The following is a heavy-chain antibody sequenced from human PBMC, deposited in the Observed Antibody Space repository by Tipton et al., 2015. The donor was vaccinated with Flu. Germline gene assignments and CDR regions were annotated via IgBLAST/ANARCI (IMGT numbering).Heavy chain of an antibody. CDR2: IYYSGST. CDR1: GDSISTGGAY. D-gene: IGHD3-10*01. Sequence: LRLSCTVSGDSISTGGAYWTWVRQHPGKGLEWIASIYYSGSTYYNPSLWRRVTISVDTSKNQISLEVNSVTAADTAVYYCARDQGFGGGLSYDYYVLDVWGQGTTVTVSS. CDR3: ARDQGFGGGLSYDYYVLDV. J-gene: IGHJ6*02. V-gene: IGHV4-31*03.